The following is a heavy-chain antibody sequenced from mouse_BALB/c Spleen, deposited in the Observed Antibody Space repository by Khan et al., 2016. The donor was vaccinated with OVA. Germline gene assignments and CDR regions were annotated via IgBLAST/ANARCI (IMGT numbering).Heavy chain of an antibody. CDR1: GFTFSTYA. CDR3: ARPPSTTVVATSYWFFDV. Sequence: EVELVESGGGLVKSGGSLKLSCAASGFTFSTYAMSWVRQTPEKRLEWVATISTGDTYTYYPDSVKGRFTISRENAKNTLYLQMSSLRSEDTAMYYCARPPSTTVVATSYWFFDVWGAGTTVTVST. V-gene: IGHV5-9-3*01. D-gene: IGHD1-1*01. J-gene: IGHJ1*01. CDR2: ISTGDTYT.